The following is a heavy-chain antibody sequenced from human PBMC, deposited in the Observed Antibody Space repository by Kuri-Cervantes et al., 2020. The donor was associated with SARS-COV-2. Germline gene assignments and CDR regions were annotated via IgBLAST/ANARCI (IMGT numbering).Heavy chain of an antibody. J-gene: IGHJ2*01. Sequence: ASVKVSCKASGYTFTGYYIHWVRQAPGQGLEWMGWINLNTDGTHYAQNFQGRVTMTRDTSISTAYMELSRLRSDDTAVYYCAREGRIGWYFDLWGRGTLVTVSS. CDR1: GYTFTGYY. V-gene: IGHV1-2*02. CDR3: AREGRIGWYFDL. CDR2: INLNTDGT. D-gene: IGHD2-15*01.